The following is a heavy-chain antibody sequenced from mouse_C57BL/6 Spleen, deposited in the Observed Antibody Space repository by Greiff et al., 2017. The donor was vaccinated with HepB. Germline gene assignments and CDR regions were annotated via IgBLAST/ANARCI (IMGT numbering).Heavy chain of an antibody. Sequence: QVQLQQPGAELVMPGASVKLSCKASGYTFTSYWMHWVKQRPGQGLEWIGEIDPSDSYTNYNQKFKGKSTLTVDKSSSTAYMQLSSLTSEDSAVYYCARPTTGDAMDYWGQGTSVTVSS. J-gene: IGHJ4*01. CDR3: ARPTTGDAMDY. CDR1: GYTFTSYW. CDR2: IDPSDSYT. V-gene: IGHV1-69*01. D-gene: IGHD1-1*01.